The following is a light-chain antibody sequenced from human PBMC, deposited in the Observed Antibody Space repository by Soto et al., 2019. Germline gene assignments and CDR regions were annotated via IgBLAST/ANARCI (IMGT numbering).Light chain of an antibody. CDR2: EVN. V-gene: IGLV2-14*01. J-gene: IGLJ1*01. Sequence: QSVLTQPASLSGSPGQSITISCTGTSSDIGAYDYVSWFQQHPGKAPKLMISEVNNRPSGVSNRFSGSKSGNTAYLTISGLQVDDEGDYYCLSYAGTNARLRVFGTGTKVTVL. CDR3: LSYAGTNARLRV. CDR1: SSDIGAYDY.